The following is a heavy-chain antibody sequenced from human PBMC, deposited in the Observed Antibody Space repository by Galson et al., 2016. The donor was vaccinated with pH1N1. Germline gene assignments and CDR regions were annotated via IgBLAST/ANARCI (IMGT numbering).Heavy chain of an antibody. CDR1: GGSISSGGYY. CDR2: IFYSGST. D-gene: IGHD6-19*01. J-gene: IGHJ4*02. CDR3: ARGVSVAGTPRLDY. V-gene: IGHV4-31*03. Sequence: TLSLTCTVSGGSISSGGYYWSWIRQHPGKGLEWIGYIFYSGSTYYNPSLKSRVTISVDPSKNQFTLKLRSVTAADTAVYYCARGVSVAGTPRLDYWGQGTLVTVSS.